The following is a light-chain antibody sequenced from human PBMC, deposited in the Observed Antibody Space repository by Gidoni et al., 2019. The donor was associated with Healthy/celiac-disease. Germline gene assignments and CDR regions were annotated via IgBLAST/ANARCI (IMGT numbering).Light chain of an antibody. CDR3: QQSYSTPRT. J-gene: IGKJ2*01. Sequence: DFQMTQSPSSLSASVGDRVTITCRASQSISSYLNWYQQKPGKAPKLLIYAASSLQSGDPSRFSGSGSGTDFTLTISSLQPEDFATYYCQQSYSTPRTFGQGTKLEIK. V-gene: IGKV1-39*01. CDR1: QSISSY. CDR2: AAS.